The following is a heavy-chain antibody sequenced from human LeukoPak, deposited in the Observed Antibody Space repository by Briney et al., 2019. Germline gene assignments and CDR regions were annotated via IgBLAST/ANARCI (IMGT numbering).Heavy chain of an antibody. V-gene: IGHV1-2*02. D-gene: IGHD5-18*01. CDR1: GYTFTGYY. Sequence: ASVKVSCKASGYTFTGYYMHWVRQAPGQGLEWMGWINPNSGGTNYAQKFQGRVTMTRDTSISTAYMELSRLRSDDTAVYYCARVNTAMVIGYYYYYMDVWGKGTTVTISS. J-gene: IGHJ6*03. CDR3: ARVNTAMVIGYYYYYMDV. CDR2: INPNSGGT.